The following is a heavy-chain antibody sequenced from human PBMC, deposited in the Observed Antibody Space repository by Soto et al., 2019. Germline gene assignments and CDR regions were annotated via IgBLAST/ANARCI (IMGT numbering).Heavy chain of an antibody. J-gene: IGHJ6*02. CDR2: ISGSGGSE. CDR3: AKGDTTMITDYYAMDV. V-gene: IGHV3-23*01. D-gene: IGHD5-18*01. Sequence: EVQLLESGGGFVQPGGSRRLSCAVSGFTFTTNPMTWVRKAPGKGRDWVSAISGSGGSEFYADSVKGRFTISRDNSKNTLYLQMKSLRAEDTALYYCAKGDTTMITDYYAMDVWGQGTTVTVSS. CDR1: GFTFTTNP.